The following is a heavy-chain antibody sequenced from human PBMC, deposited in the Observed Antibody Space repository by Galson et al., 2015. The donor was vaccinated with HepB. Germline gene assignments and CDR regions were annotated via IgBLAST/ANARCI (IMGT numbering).Heavy chain of an antibody. CDR2: IRGSGGST. J-gene: IGHJ4*02. D-gene: IGHD3-9*01. V-gene: IGHV3-23*01. Sequence: SLRLSCAASGFTFSSHAMSWVRQAPGKGLEWVSGIRGSGGSTHCEDSAKGRFTISRDNSQNMLYLQMSSLRAEDKAVYYCAKDRYEDTLTGYYTHWGQGTLVTVSS. CDR3: AKDRYEDTLTGYYTH. CDR1: GFTFSSHA.